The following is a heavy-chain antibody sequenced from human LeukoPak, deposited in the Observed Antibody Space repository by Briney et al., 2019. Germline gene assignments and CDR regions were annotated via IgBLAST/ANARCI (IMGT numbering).Heavy chain of an antibody. Sequence: PSETLPLTCTVSGGSISSYYWSWIRQPPGKGLEWIGYIYYSGSTNYNPSLKSRVTISVDTSKNQFSLKLSSVTAADTAVYYCARVTGIGCYYYYMDVWGKGTTVTVSS. V-gene: IGHV4-59*08. CDR2: IYYSGST. D-gene: IGHD1-20*01. J-gene: IGHJ6*03. CDR1: GGSISSYY. CDR3: ARVTGIGCYYYYMDV.